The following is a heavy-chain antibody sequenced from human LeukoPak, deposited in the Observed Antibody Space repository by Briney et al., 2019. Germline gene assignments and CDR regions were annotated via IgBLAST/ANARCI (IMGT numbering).Heavy chain of an antibody. CDR3: ARQAYSGSYYDAFDI. Sequence: GESLKISCKGSGYSFTSYWIGWVRQMPGKGLEWMGIIYPGDSYTRYSPSFQGQVTISADKSITTAYLQWSSLKASDTAMYYCARQAYSGSYYDAFDIWGQGTMVTVSS. CDR1: GYSFTSYW. D-gene: IGHD1-26*01. J-gene: IGHJ3*02. V-gene: IGHV5-51*01. CDR2: IYPGDSYT.